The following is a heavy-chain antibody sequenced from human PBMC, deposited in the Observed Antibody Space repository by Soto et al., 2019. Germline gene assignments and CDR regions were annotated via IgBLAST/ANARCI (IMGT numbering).Heavy chain of an antibody. CDR3: AREVANRFEP. Sequence: GASVKVSCKASGGTFSSYTISWVRQAPGQGLEWMGRIIPILGIANYAQKFQGRVTMTRNTSISTAYMELSSLKSEDTAAYYCAREVANRFEPWGQGTLVTVSS. CDR2: IIPILGIA. D-gene: IGHD2-21*01. J-gene: IGHJ5*02. CDR1: GGTFSSYT. V-gene: IGHV1-69*02.